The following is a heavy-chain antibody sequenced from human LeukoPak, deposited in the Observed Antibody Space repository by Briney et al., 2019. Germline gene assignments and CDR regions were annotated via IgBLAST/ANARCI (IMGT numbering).Heavy chain of an antibody. CDR3: VKDLSAAGVPFHY. Sequence: GSLRLSCSASGFTFSTYSMHWVRQAPGRGLEYVSAINSNGGTTYYADSVKGRFTISRDNSKNSLFLQMSSLRTEDTGIYYCVKDLSAAGVPFHYWGQGTLVTVSS. V-gene: IGHV3-64D*09. CDR2: INSNGGTT. D-gene: IGHD6-13*01. CDR1: GFTFSTYS. J-gene: IGHJ4*02.